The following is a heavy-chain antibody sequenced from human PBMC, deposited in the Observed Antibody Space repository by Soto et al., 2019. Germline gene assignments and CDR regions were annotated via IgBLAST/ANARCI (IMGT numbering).Heavy chain of an antibody. CDR2: VNPILSMS. D-gene: IGHD3-10*01. V-gene: IGHV1-69*02. J-gene: IGHJ4*02. Sequence: QVQLVQSGAELKKPGSSVKVSCKAAGDTFSFYTINWVRQAPGLGLEWMGRVNPILSMSNYAQKFQGRDKMTEDKSTSTAYMKLRSLRSEDTAFYYCATSYGSGYRAFDYWGQGALVTVSS. CDR3: ATSYGSGYRAFDY. CDR1: GDTFSFYT.